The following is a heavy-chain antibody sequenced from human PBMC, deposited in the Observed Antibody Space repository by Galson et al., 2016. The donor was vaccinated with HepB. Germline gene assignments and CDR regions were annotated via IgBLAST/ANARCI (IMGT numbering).Heavy chain of an antibody. J-gene: IGHJ4*02. CDR3: AKDYNVYRTSSPFDY. Sequence: SLRLSCAASGFTFSNYGMHWVRQAPGKGLEWLTFMSYDGSDTNYADSVKGRFAISRDNSNNTLYLRMSSLRAEDTAIYYCAKDYNVYRTSSPFDYWGQGTLVTVSS. V-gene: IGHV3-30*18. CDR1: GFTFSNYG. D-gene: IGHD6-6*01. CDR2: MSYDGSDT.